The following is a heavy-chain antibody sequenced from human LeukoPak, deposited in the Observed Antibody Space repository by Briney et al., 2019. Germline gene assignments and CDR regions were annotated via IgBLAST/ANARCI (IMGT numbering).Heavy chain of an antibody. V-gene: IGHV3-9*01. J-gene: IGHJ4*02. CDR3: AKDMSTSYGDFSYYFDY. Sequence: GGSLRLSCAASGFTFYDYAMHWVRHAPGKGLEWVSGISWNSGSIGYADSVKGRFTISRDNAKNSLYLQMNSLRAEDTALYYCAKDMSTSYGDFSYYFDYWGQGTLVTVSS. D-gene: IGHD4-17*01. CDR2: ISWNSGSI. CDR1: GFTFYDYA.